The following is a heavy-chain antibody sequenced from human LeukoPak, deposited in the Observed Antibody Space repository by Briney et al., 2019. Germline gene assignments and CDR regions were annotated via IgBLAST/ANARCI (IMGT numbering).Heavy chain of an antibody. V-gene: IGHV1-69-2*01. J-gene: IGHJ5*02. Sequence: ASVKVSCKVSGYTFTDYYMHWVQRAPGKGLEWMGLVDPEDGETIYAEKFQGRVTITADTSTDTAYMELSSLRSEDTAVYYCATSGDILTGYSLSSWGQGALVTVSS. CDR1: GYTFTDYY. CDR2: VDPEDGET. D-gene: IGHD3-9*01. CDR3: ATSGDILTGYSLSS.